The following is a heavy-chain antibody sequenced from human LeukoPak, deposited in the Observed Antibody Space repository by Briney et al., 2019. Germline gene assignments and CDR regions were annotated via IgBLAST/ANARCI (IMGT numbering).Heavy chain of an antibody. CDR2: IISIFGTA. V-gene: IGHV1-69*13. CDR3: ARVVVPAAILGLDMASWRENYYYYMDV. Sequence: SVKVSCKASGGTFSSYAISWVRQAPGQGLEWMGGIISIFGTANYAQKFQGRVTITADESTSTAYMELSSLRSEDTAVYYCARVVVPAAILGLDMASWRENYYYYMDVWGKGTTVTVSS. J-gene: IGHJ6*03. D-gene: IGHD2-2*01. CDR1: GGTFSSYA.